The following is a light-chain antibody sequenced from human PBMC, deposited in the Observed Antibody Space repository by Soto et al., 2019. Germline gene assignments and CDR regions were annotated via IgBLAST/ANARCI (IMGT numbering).Light chain of an antibody. CDR1: SSDIGGYNY. J-gene: IGLJ1*01. V-gene: IGLV2-11*01. CDR2: TVT. Sequence: QSVLAQPRSVSGSPGQSVTISCTGTSSDIGGYNYVSWCQQHPGKAPKLMFYTVTKRPSGVPDRFSGSKSDNTASLTISGLQVDDEADYYCCSYAGSSSYVFGTGTKVTVL. CDR3: CSYAGSSSYV.